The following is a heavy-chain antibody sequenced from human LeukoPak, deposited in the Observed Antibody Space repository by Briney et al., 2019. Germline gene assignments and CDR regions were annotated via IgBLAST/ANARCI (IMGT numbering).Heavy chain of an antibody. D-gene: IGHD3-10*01. J-gene: IGHJ4*02. CDR3: ARDLYGSGSLDY. CDR2: INPNSGGT. CDR1: GYTFTGYY. Sequence: ASVKVSCKASGYTFTGYYMPWVRQAPGQGLEWMGWINPNSGGTNYAQKFQGRVTMTRDTSISTAYMELSRLRSDDTAVYYCARDLYGSGSLDYWGQGTLVTVSS. V-gene: IGHV1-2*02.